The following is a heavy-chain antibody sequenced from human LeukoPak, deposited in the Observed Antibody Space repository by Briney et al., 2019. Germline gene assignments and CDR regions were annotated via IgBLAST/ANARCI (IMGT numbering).Heavy chain of an antibody. V-gene: IGHV4-4*07. CDR1: GGSISSYY. D-gene: IGHD3-22*01. CDR3: ARQKLLYYYDSSVPLDY. J-gene: IGHJ4*02. Sequence: PSETLSLTCTVSGGSISSYYWSWIRQPAGKGLEWIGRIYTSGSTNYNPSLKSRVTMSVDTSKNQFSLKLSSVTAADTAVYYCARQKLLYYYDSSVPLDYWGQGTLVTVSS. CDR2: IYTSGST.